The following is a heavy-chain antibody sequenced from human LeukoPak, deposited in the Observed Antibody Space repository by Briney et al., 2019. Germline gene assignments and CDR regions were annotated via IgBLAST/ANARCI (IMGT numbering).Heavy chain of an antibody. CDR3: ARLRVGEVRGVPFFDS. CDR2: IGNNGNT. Sequence: SETLSLTCTVSGASISRGIFYWTWIRQSPETGLEWIGHIGNNGNTYYNPSLQGRVDMSLDTSKNQFSLKLTSVTAADAAVYFCARLRVGEVRGVPFFDSWGQGILVTVSS. V-gene: IGHV4-31*03. CDR1: GASISRGIFY. D-gene: IGHD3-10*01. J-gene: IGHJ4*02.